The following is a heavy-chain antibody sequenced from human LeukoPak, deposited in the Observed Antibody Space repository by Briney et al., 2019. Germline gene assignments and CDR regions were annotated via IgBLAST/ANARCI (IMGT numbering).Heavy chain of an antibody. V-gene: IGHV1-2*02. CDR3: VRDGYSGGVFDI. CDR2: IYPKSGGT. Sequence: VKVSCKASGYTFTGHYMHWVRQAPGQGLEWMGWIYPKSGGTNYAQKFQTRVTMTRDTSITTAFMELNILKSDDTAVYYCVRDGYSGGVFDIWGRGTMVTVSS. CDR1: GYTFTGHY. D-gene: IGHD5-12*01. J-gene: IGHJ3*02.